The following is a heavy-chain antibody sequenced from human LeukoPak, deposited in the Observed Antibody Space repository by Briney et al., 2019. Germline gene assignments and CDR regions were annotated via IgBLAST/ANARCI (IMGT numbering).Heavy chain of an antibody. V-gene: IGHV4-39*07. Sequence: SETLSLTCIVSGGSISTNSYSWGWLRQPPGNGLEWIGTLYYNGNSYYTPSLERRVTITADTSKNQFSLKLNSVTAADTAIYHCAREIEQLYFDYWGQGTLVTVSS. CDR3: AREIEQLYFDY. CDR1: GGSISTNSYS. J-gene: IGHJ4*02. CDR2: LYYNGNS. D-gene: IGHD6-13*01.